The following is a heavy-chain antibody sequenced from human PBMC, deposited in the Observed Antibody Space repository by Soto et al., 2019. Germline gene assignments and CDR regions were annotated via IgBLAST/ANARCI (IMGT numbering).Heavy chain of an antibody. CDR1: GGSVSSGSYY. CDR2: IYYSGST. V-gene: IGHV4-61*01. CDR3: ARVLAADSSGYYLYYFDY. J-gene: IGHJ4*02. D-gene: IGHD3-22*01. Sequence: SETLSLTCTASGGSVSSGSYYWSWIRQPPGKGLEWIGYIYYSGSTNYNPSLKSRVTISVDTSKNQFSLKLSSVTAADTAVYYCARVLAADSSGYYLYYFDYWGQGTLVTVSS.